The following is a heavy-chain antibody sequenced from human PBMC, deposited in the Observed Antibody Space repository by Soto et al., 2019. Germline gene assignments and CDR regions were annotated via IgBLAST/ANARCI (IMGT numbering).Heavy chain of an antibody. CDR1: GGSISSYY. D-gene: IGHD3-9*01. CDR2: IYYSGGT. CDR3: ARSGSTYYDILTGYYTYYYMDV. Sequence: QVQLQESGPGLVKPSETLSLTCTVSGGSISSYYWSWIRQPPGKGLEWIGYIYYSGGTNYNPSLKSRLTISVDTSKNQFSLKLSSVTAADTAVYYCARSGSTYYDILTGYYTYYYMDVWGKGTTVTVSS. J-gene: IGHJ6*03. V-gene: IGHV4-59*01.